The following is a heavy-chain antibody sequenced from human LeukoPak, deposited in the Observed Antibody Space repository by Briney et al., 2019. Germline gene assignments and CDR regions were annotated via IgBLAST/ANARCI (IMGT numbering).Heavy chain of an antibody. J-gene: IGHJ4*02. CDR1: GFTVSSNY. D-gene: IGHD4-23*01. Sequence: GGSLRLSCAAPGFTVSSNYMSWVRQAPGKGLEWVSIIYSGGITYYADSVKGRFTISRDNSKNTLYLQMNSLRAEDTAVYYCARSSAYGGRVDYWGQGTLVTVSS. CDR3: ARSSAYGGRVDY. CDR2: IYSGGIT. V-gene: IGHV3-53*01.